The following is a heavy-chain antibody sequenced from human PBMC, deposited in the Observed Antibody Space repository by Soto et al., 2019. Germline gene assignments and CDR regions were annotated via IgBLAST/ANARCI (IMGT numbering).Heavy chain of an antibody. Sequence: GGSLRLSCAASGFTFSSYAMSWVRQAPGKGLEWVSAISGSGGSTYYADSVKGRFTISRDNSKNTLYLQMNSLRAEDTAVYYCAKRPVGRYFGWLSQYNWFDPWGQGSLVTVSS. CDR2: ISGSGGST. J-gene: IGHJ5*02. V-gene: IGHV3-23*01. CDR3: AKRPVGRYFGWLSQYNWFDP. D-gene: IGHD3-9*01. CDR1: GFTFSSYA.